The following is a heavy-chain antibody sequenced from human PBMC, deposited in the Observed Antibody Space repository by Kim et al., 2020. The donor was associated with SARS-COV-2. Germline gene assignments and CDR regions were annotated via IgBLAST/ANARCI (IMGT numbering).Heavy chain of an antibody. V-gene: IGHV3-48*03. CDR3: ARDPHDYGMDV. Sequence: GGSLRLSCAASGFTFRNYEMNWFRQAPGKGLEWVSYISSSARTIYYADSVKGRFTISRDNAKNSLYLQMYSLRAEDTAIYYCARDPHDYGMDVWGQGTTVTVSS. CDR1: GFTFRNYE. J-gene: IGHJ6*02. CDR2: ISSSARTI.